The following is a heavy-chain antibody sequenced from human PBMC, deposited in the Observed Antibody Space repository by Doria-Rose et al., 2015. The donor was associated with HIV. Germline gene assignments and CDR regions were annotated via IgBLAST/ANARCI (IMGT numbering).Heavy chain of an antibody. CDR3: ARIKSSRWYHKYYFDF. CDR1: GVSLSSPGMG. D-gene: IGHD6-13*01. J-gene: IGHJ4*02. CDR2: IFSDDES. V-gene: IGHV2-26*01. Sequence: QITLKESGPVLVKPTETLTLTCTVSGVSLSSPGMGVSWIRQPPGKALAWLANIFSDDESSYKTSLQSRLTISRGTSKSQVVLTMTDMDPVDTATYYCARIKSSRWYHKYYFDFWGQGTLVIVSA.